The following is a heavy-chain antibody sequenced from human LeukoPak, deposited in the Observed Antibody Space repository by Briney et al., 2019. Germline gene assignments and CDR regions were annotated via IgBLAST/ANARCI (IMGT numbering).Heavy chain of an antibody. D-gene: IGHD3-22*01. CDR3: AREYSSSFRAFDV. V-gene: IGHV3-53*01. Sequence: PGGSLRLSCAASGFTVSRKYMSWVRQAPGKGLEWVSVIYSDDTTYYADSVKGRFTVSRDNSKNTLFLQMNSLRAEDTAVYYCAREYSSSFRAFDVWGQGTMVTVSS. J-gene: IGHJ3*01. CDR1: GFTVSRKY. CDR2: IYSDDTT.